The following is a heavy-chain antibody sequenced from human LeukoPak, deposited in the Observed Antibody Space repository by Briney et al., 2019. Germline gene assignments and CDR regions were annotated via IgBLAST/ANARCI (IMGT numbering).Heavy chain of an antibody. V-gene: IGHV1-8*01. CDR2: INPNSGNT. CDR3: ATNSSTWLSDMDV. J-gene: IGHJ6*04. D-gene: IGHD6-13*01. Sequence: ASVTVSCKASGYTFTSYDINWVRQATGQGLEGMGWINPNSGNTGYAQKFQGRVTMTRNTSISTAYMELSSLRSEDTAVYYCATNSSTWLSDMDVWGKGTTVTVSS. CDR1: GYTFTSYD.